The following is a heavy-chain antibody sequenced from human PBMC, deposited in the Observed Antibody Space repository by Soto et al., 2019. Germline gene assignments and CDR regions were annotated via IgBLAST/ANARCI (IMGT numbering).Heavy chain of an antibody. Sequence: GGSLRLSCAATGFTFRSFTMNWVRQAPGKGLEWVSTISSNSAYIYYTDALRGRFTISRDNAKNSLHLQMNSLRAEDTAVYYCTRDASRDSSARGWFDPWGPGTLVTVSS. CDR1: GFTFRSFT. V-gene: IGHV3-21*01. J-gene: IGHJ5*02. D-gene: IGHD6-13*01. CDR2: ISSNSAYI. CDR3: TRDASRDSSARGWFDP.